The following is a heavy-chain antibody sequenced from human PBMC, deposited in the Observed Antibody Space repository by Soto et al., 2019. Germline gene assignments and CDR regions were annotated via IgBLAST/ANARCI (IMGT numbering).Heavy chain of an antibody. Sequence: GGSLRLSCAATGFTFRSFTMNWVRQAPGKGLEWVSTISSNSAYIYYTDALRGRFTISRDNAKNSLHLQMNSLRAEDTAVYYCTRDASRDSSARGWFDPWGPGTLVTVSS. CDR1: GFTFRSFT. V-gene: IGHV3-21*01. J-gene: IGHJ5*02. D-gene: IGHD6-13*01. CDR2: ISSNSAYI. CDR3: TRDASRDSSARGWFDP.